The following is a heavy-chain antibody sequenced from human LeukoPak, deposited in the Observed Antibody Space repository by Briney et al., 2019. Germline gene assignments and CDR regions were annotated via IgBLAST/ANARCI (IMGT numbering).Heavy chain of an antibody. D-gene: IGHD5-12*01. CDR1: GGSIRSYY. J-gene: IGHJ4*02. CDR2: IYYSGST. CDR3: ARCGYSGYEYDY. Sequence: SETLSLTCTVSGGSIRSYYWRWIRQPPGKGLEWIGYIYYSGSTAYNPSLKSRVTMSVDTSKNQFSLKLSSVTAADTAVYYCARCGYSGYEYDYWGQGTLVTVSS. V-gene: IGHV4-59*08.